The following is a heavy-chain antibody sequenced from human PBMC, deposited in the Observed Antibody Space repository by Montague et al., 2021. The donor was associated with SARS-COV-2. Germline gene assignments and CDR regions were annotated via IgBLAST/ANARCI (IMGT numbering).Heavy chain of an antibody. CDR3: ARVGRQQLVRLSGMDV. D-gene: IGHD6-13*01. CDR1: GGSISSSSYY. Sequence: SETLSLTCTVSGGSISSSSYYWGWIRQPPGKGLEWIGSIYYSGSTYYNRCLKSRVTISVDTSKNQFSLKLSSVTAADTAVYYCARVGRQQLVRLSGMDVWG. J-gene: IGHJ6*02. CDR2: IYYSGST. V-gene: IGHV4-39*07.